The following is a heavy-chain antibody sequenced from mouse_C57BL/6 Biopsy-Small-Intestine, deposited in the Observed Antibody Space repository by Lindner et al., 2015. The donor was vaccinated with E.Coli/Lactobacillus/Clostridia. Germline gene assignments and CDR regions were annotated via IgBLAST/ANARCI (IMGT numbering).Heavy chain of an antibody. Sequence: SVKVSCKASGYTFTSYDINWVRQATGQGLEWMGWMNPNSGNTGYAQKFQGRVTMTRNTSISTAYMELSTLRSEDTAVYYCARGHTPPINWFDPWGQGTLVTVSS. CDR2: MNPNSGNT. D-gene: IGHD4-1*02. J-gene: IGHJ4*01. CDR3: ARGHTPPINWFDP. CDR1: GYTFTSYD. V-gene: IGHV1-81*01.